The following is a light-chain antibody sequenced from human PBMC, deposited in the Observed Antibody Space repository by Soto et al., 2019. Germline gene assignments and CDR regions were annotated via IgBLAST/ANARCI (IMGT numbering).Light chain of an antibody. CDR3: GAWDDSLSALFV. J-gene: IGLJ1*01. Sequence: QLVLTQPPSASGTPGQRVTISCSGSSSNIGSNTVNWYQQFPGTAPKLLIYNDNQRPSGVPDRFSGSKSGTSASLAISGLQSEDEADYYCGAWDDSLSALFVFGAGTKLTVL. V-gene: IGLV1-44*01. CDR2: NDN. CDR1: SSNIGSNT.